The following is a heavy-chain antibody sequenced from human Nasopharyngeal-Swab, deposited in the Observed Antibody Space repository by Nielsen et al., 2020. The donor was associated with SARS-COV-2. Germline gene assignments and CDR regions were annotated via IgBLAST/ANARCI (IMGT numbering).Heavy chain of an antibody. J-gene: IGHJ6*02. CDR1: GFTFSPYT. CDR2: ITGTSDSI. D-gene: IGHD3-22*01. CDR3: ARAAEYYYDSRALDGMDV. V-gene: IGHV3-48*04. Sequence: GGSLRLSCAASGFTFSPYTMTWVRQAPGKGLEWLSNITGTSDSIRNADSVKGRFTISRDNAKNSLYLQMNSLRAEDTAVYYCARAAEYYYDSRALDGMDVWGQGTTVTVSS.